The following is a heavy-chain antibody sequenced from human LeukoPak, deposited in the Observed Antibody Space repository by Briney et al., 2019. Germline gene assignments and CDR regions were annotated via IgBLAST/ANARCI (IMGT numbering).Heavy chain of an antibody. CDR3: AGIPVFGVVLHQAPV. V-gene: IGHV1-69*10. D-gene: IGHD3-3*01. J-gene: IGHJ6*04. CDR1: GGTFSDYA. CDR2: FIPILGTA. Sequence: GASVKVSCKASGGTFSDYAYNWVRQAPGQGLEWMGVFIPILGTANSTQNFQDRVTITADISTNTAYLELTSLRSEDTAVYFCAGIPVFGVVLHQAPVWGKGTTVTVSS.